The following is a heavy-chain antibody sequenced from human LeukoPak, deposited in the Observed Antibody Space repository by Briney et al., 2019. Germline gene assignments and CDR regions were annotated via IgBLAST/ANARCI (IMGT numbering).Heavy chain of an antibody. CDR3: ASGPYDSSGYYYG. CDR1: GFTVSSYH. V-gene: IGHV3-53*01. Sequence: PGGSLRLSCAASGFTVSSYHMSWVRQAPGKGLEWVSTIYSGGSIYYADSVKGRFTISRDNAKNSLYLQMNSLRAEDTAVYYCASGPYDSSGYYYGWGQGTLVTVSS. D-gene: IGHD3-22*01. J-gene: IGHJ4*02. CDR2: IYSGGSI.